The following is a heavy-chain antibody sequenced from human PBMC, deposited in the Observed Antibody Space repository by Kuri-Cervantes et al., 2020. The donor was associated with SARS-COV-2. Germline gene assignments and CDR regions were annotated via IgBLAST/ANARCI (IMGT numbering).Heavy chain of an antibody. Sequence: GSLRLSCTVSGGSISSSSYYWGWIRQPPGKGLEWIGSIYYSGSTYYNPSLKSRVTISVDTSKNQFSLKLSSVTAADTAVYYCARRGSDVVVPAAGNWFDPWGQGTLVTVSS. V-gene: IGHV4-39*01. D-gene: IGHD2-2*01. CDR3: ARRGSDVVVPAAGNWFDP. CDR2: IYYSGST. CDR1: GGSISSSSYY. J-gene: IGHJ5*02.